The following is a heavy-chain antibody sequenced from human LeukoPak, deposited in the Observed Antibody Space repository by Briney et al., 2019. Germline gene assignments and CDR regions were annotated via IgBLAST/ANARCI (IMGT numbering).Heavy chain of an antibody. CDR2: IYYSGST. CDR3: ARRDSSGYLNWFDP. Sequence: PSKTLSLTCTVSGGSISSGDYYWSWIRQPPGEGLEWIGYIYYSGSTYYNPSLKSRVTISVDTSKNQFSLKLSSVTAADTAVYYCARRDSSGYLNWFDPWGQGTLVTVSS. D-gene: IGHD3-22*01. V-gene: IGHV4-30-4*01. J-gene: IGHJ5*02. CDR1: GGSISSGDYY.